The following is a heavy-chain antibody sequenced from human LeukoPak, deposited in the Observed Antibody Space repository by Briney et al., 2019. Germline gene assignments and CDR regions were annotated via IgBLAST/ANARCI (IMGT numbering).Heavy chain of an antibody. J-gene: IGHJ5*02. CDR1: GVSISSYY. D-gene: IGHD1-26*01. CDR3: AREWDGASVWFDP. V-gene: IGHV4-4*07. CDR2: IYVSGTT. Sequence: PSETLSLTCTVSGVSISSYYWSWIRQSAGKGLEWIGRIYVSGTTNYNPYLESRVTMSVDTSKNQFSLKLASVTAADTAVYYCAREWDGASVWFDPWGQGTLVTVSS.